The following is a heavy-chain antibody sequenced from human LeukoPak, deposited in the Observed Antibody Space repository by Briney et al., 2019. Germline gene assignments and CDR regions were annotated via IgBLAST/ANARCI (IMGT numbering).Heavy chain of an antibody. V-gene: IGHV1-69*04. D-gene: IGHD4-17*01. Sequence: SVKVSCKASGGTFSSYAISWVRQAPGQGLEWMGRIIPILGIANYAQKFQGRVTITADKSTSTAYMELSSLRSDDTAVYYCARGRVGTYGDYFDYWGQGTLVTVSS. J-gene: IGHJ4*02. CDR2: IIPILGIA. CDR3: ARGRVGTYGDYFDY. CDR1: GGTFSSYA.